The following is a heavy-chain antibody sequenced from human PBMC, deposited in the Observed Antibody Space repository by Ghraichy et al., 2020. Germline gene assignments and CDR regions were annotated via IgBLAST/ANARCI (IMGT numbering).Heavy chain of an antibody. Sequence: SQTLSLTCAVYGGSFSGYYWSWIRQPPGKGLEWIGEINHSGSTNYNPSLKSRVTISVDTSKSQFSLKLSSVTAADTAVYYCARAPFGDYYDSSGYPPESWFDPWGQGTLVTVSS. D-gene: IGHD3-22*01. CDR3: ARAPFGDYYDSSGYPPESWFDP. CDR2: INHSGST. J-gene: IGHJ5*02. V-gene: IGHV4-34*01. CDR1: GGSFSGYY.